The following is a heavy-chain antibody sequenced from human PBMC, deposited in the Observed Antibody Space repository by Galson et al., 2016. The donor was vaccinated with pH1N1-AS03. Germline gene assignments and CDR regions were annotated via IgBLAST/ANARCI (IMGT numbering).Heavy chain of an antibody. CDR1: GFTFSTYA. V-gene: IGHV3-23*01. D-gene: IGHD6-13*01. J-gene: IGHJ4*02. Sequence: SLRLSCAASGFTFSTYAMSWVRQAQGMGLEWVSSISASGGDTYYADSVKGRFTISRDNSRNTVSLQMNSLRAEDTAVYYCAKESSIWSDHFDYWGQGILVTVSS. CDR3: AKESSIWSDHFDY. CDR2: ISASGGDT.